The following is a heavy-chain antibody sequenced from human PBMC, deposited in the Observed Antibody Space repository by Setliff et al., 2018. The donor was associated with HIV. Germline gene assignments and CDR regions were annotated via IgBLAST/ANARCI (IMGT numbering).Heavy chain of an antibody. V-gene: IGHV3-33*08. CDR1: GFSIENFD. D-gene: IGHD3-9*01. J-gene: IGHJ3*02. CDR3: ARDPYDSLTIYYGAFDI. CDR2: LWRDEVGE. Sequence: GGSLRLSCTVVGFSIENFDMHWVRQAPGKGLEWVSLLWRDEVGEYYADSVKGRFSISRDRSRNTVSLQMSSLRVEDTAMYYCARDPYDSLTIYYGAFDIWGQGTMVTVSS.